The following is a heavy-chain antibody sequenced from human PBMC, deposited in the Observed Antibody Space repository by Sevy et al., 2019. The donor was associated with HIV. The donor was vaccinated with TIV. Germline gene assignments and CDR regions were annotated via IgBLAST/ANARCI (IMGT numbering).Heavy chain of an antibody. D-gene: IGHD3-16*01. CDR2: ITYDGSTK. J-gene: IGHJ6*02. CDR3: ARVKGAYRFGYYGMDV. Sequence: GGSLRLSCAASGFTFSRYAMHWVRQAPGKGLEWLAGITYDGSTKYYTHSAKGRFAISRDNSKNTLYLQMNSLKVEDTAVYYCARVKGAYRFGYYGMDVWGQGTTVTVSS. CDR1: GFTFSRYA. V-gene: IGHV3-30*09.